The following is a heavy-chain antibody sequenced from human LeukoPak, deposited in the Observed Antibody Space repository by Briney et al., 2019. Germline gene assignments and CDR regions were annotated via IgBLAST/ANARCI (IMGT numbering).Heavy chain of an antibody. V-gene: IGHV4-61*02. CDR1: GGSISSGSYY. CDR3: ARNDGGLVDY. D-gene: IGHD4-23*01. J-gene: IGHJ4*02. CDR2: IYTSGST. Sequence: SQTLSLTCTVSGGSISSGSYYWSWIRQPAGKGLEWIGRIYTSGSTNYNPSLKSRVTISVDTSKNQFSLKLSSVTAAYTAVYYCARNDGGLVDYWGQGTLVTVSS.